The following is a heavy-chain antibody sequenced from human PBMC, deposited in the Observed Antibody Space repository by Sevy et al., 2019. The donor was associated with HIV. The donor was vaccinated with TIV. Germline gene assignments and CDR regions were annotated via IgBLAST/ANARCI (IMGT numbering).Heavy chain of an antibody. J-gene: IGHJ5*02. D-gene: IGHD3-16*01. CDR3: ATLCGGVVSGWFDP. CDR2: FDPEDGET. CDR1: GYTLTELS. V-gene: IGHV1-24*01. Sequence: ASVKVSCKVSGYTLTELSMHWVRQAPGKGLEWMGGFDPEDGETIYAQKFQGRVTMTEDTSTDTAYMELSSLRSEDTAGYYCATLCGGVVSGWFDPWGQGTLVTVSS.